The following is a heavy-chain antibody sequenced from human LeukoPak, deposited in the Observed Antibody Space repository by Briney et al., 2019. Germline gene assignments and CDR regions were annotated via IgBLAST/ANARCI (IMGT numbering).Heavy chain of an antibody. V-gene: IGHV1-2*02. D-gene: IGHD6-13*01. Sequence: ASVKVSCKASGYTFTGYYIHWVRQAPGQGLEWMGWINPNSGGTNYAQKFQGRVTMTRDTSISTAYMELSRLRSDDTAVYYCARNRLSWNWFDPWGQGTLVTVSS. CDR1: GYTFTGYY. CDR2: INPNSGGT. CDR3: ARNRLSWNWFDP. J-gene: IGHJ5*02.